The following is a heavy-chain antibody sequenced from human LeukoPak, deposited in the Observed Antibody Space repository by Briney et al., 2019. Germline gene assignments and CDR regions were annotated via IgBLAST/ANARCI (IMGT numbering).Heavy chain of an antibody. CDR2: IDGDASRT. CDR3: ARYCNGDTCDGALDL. V-gene: IGHV3-74*01. D-gene: IGHD2-15*01. J-gene: IGHJ3*01. CDR1: GFTFNNYW. Sequence: PGGSLRLSCAASGFTFNNYWIHWVRHVPGKDLVWVSRIDGDASRTNYADSVKGRFTISRDNVKNMVYLQMSSLTVEDTAVYYCARYCNGDTCDGALDLWGQGTLVTVSS.